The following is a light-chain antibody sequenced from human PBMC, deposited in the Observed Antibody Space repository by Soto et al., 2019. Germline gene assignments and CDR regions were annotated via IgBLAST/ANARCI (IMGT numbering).Light chain of an antibody. Sequence: DIVMTQSPLSLPVTLGEPASMSCRSSQSLLPSDGKNHLNWYLQKPGQSPQVLICLGSNRASGVPDRFSGSGRGTGFTLKISRVEAEEVGLYYCMQAQQIAWTFGQGIKVEIQ. CDR2: LGS. CDR1: QSLLPSDGKNH. V-gene: IGKV2-28*01. J-gene: IGKJ1*01. CDR3: MQAQQIAWT.